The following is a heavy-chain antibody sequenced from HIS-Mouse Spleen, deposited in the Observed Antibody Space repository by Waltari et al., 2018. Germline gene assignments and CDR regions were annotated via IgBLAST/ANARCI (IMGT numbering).Heavy chain of an antibody. CDR1: GGSISSSSYY. CDR2: IYYSGST. J-gene: IGHJ5*02. CDR3: ARQKGLGQSIAARVGWFDP. D-gene: IGHD6-6*01. Sequence: QLQLQESGPGLVKPSETLSLTCTVSGGSISSSSYYWGWIRQPPGKGLEWIGSIYYSGSTSCNPSLKSRVTISVDTSKNQFSLKLSSVTAADTAVYYCARQKGLGQSIAARVGWFDPWGQGTLVTVSS. V-gene: IGHV4-39*01.